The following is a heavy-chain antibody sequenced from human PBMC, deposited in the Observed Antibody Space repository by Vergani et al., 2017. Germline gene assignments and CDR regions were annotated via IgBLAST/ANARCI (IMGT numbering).Heavy chain of an antibody. CDR1: GFDFSSYI. V-gene: IGHV3-48*01. D-gene: IGHD2-2*02. J-gene: IGHJ4*02. CDR3: VRDRGLCAGGRCYTEAWDY. Sequence: LVESGGGWVQPGGSLRLSCVVSGFDFSSYIMNWVRQAPGKGLEWVSFVSTGTKSQSYAESVKGRFTISRDSAKNSLYLQVRSLRLEDTGVYHCVRDRGLCAGGRCYTEAWDYWGQGTPVTVSS. CDR2: VSTGTKSQ.